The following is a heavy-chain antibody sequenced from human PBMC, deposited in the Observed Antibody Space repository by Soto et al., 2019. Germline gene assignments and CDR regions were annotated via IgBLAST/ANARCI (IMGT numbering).Heavy chain of an antibody. D-gene: IGHD2-15*01. CDR3: AAGEFYRYGGNPHSDY. V-gene: IGHV1-58*01. Sequence: SVKVSCKASGFTFTSSAVQRVRQARGQRLEWIGWIVVGSGNTNYAQKFQERVTITRDMSTSTAYMELSSLRSEDTAVYYCAAGEFYRYGGNPHSDYWGQGTLVTVSS. CDR2: IVVGSGNT. J-gene: IGHJ4*02. CDR1: GFTFTSSA.